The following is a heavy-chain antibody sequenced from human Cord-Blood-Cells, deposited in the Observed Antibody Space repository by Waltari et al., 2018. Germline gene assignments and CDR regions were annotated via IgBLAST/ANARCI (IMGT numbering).Heavy chain of an antibody. CDR1: GYTFTGYY. D-gene: IGHD3-10*01. J-gene: IGHJ5*02. CDR2: INPNSGGT. Sequence: QVQLVQSGAAVKKPGASVTVSCKASGYTFTGYYMHGMRQAPGQGLEWMGCINPNSGGTNHAQKFQGRVTMTRDTSISTAYMELGRLRSDDTAVYYWAIGELEGWFDPWGQGTLVTVSS. CDR3: AIGELEGWFDP. V-gene: IGHV1-2*02.